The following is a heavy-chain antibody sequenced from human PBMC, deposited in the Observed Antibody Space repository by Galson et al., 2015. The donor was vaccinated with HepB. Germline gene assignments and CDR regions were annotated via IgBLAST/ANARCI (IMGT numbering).Heavy chain of an antibody. V-gene: IGHV3-7*03. CDR2: IRYDEYEY. J-gene: IGHJ4*02. D-gene: IGHD3-10*01. CDR1: GFSFSDYW. CDR3: VRDRTYKGGNFFDF. Sequence: SLRLSCAACGFSFSDYWMSWIRQAPGKLPEGVANIRYDEYEYYYADFVKGRFTISRDNARNSVFLPMSSLRRDDTAVYYCVRDRTYKGGNFFDFWGQGALVTVSS.